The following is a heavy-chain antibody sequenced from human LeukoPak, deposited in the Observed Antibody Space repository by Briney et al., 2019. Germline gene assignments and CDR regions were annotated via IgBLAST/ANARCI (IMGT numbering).Heavy chain of an antibody. D-gene: IGHD5-18*01. CDR3: ARDGDTAMVN. Sequence: KPSETRSLTCTVSGGSISSYYWSWIRQPPGKGLEWIGYIYYSGSTNYNPSLKSRVTISVDTSKNQFSLKLSSVTAADTAVYYCARDGDTAMVNWGQGTLVTVSS. J-gene: IGHJ4*02. CDR2: IYYSGST. CDR1: GGSISSYY. V-gene: IGHV4-59*01.